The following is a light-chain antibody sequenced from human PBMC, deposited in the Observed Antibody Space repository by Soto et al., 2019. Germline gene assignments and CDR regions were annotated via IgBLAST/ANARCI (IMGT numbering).Light chain of an antibody. Sequence: DIQITQSPSTLSASVGDRVTITCRATQSVSRWLAWYQQKPGRAPKLLIYDASTLESGVPSRFSGGGSGTQFTLNISSLQPEDFATYYCQQYNLYLSYTFGQGTKLQIK. CDR3: QQYNLYLSYT. CDR2: DAS. CDR1: QSVSRW. V-gene: IGKV1-5*01. J-gene: IGKJ2*01.